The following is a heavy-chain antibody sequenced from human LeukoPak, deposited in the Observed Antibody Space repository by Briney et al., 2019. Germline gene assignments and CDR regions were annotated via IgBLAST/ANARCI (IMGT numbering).Heavy chain of an antibody. CDR3: TRRLGGSSEGYDY. CDR1: GHTFTGYY. CDR2: INPNNGGT. J-gene: IGHJ4*02. D-gene: IGHD1-26*01. V-gene: IGHV1-2*02. Sequence: VKISCKASGHTFTGYYIHWVRQAPGQGLEWMGWINPNNGGTKYTQKFLGRVTMTGDTSINTAYMEVTSLRSDDTAVYYCTRRLGGSSEGYDYWGQGTLVTVSS.